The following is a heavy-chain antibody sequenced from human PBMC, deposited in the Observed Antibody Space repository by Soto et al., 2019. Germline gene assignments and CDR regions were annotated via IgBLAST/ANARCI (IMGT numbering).Heavy chain of an antibody. CDR2: IYPGDYET. Sequence: PGESLMISCQCSGYTFSNFWIAWVRQLPGKGLEWMGIIYPGDYETRYSPSFHGKVTISADRSIGTAYLQWSSLEASDSAFYFCARSPRSSPYFDYWGQGALVTVSS. J-gene: IGHJ4*02. CDR3: ARSPRSSPYFDY. CDR1: GYTFSNFW. V-gene: IGHV5-51*01. D-gene: IGHD6-13*01.